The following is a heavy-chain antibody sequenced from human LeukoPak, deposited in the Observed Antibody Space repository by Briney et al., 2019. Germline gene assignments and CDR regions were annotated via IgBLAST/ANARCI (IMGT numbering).Heavy chain of an antibody. CDR3: AREIFGSGSYSDF. J-gene: IGHJ4*02. CDR2: IWHDGSHK. Sequence: GGSLRLSCAPSGFAFNTYAMHWVRQPPGQGLEWVALIWHDGSHKFYSNSVRGQVTISRDNSKNTVSLQMNNLRPEDTAVYYCAREIFGSGSYSDFWGQGTLVTVSS. D-gene: IGHD3-10*01. CDR1: GFAFNTYA. V-gene: IGHV3-33*01.